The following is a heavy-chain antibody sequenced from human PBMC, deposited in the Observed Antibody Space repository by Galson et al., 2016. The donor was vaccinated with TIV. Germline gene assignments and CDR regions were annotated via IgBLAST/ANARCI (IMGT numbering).Heavy chain of an antibody. CDR2: IIPLAATT. CDR1: GGTFRNYA. D-gene: IGHD1-1*01. J-gene: IGHJ4*02. Sequence: SVKVSCKASGGTFRNYAIIWVRRAPGQGLEWMGGIIPLAATTNYAQKFQGRVTITADESKSTAYMELSSLRYEDTAQYYCAREALPHSSNWPFWGQGTLITVSS. CDR3: AREALPHSSNWPF. V-gene: IGHV1-69*13.